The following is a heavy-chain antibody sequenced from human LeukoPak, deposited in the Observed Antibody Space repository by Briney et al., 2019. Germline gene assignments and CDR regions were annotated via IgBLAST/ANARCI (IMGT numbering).Heavy chain of an antibody. J-gene: IGHJ4*02. V-gene: IGHV3-66*01. CDR2: IYSGGDT. Sequence: XXPGXGLEWVSLIYSGGDTHYADSVKGRFTISRDNSKNTLYLQMNNLRAEDTAVYYCARDPPAVAINTYGWGQGTLVTVSS. D-gene: IGHD5-24*01. CDR3: ARDPPAVAINTYG.